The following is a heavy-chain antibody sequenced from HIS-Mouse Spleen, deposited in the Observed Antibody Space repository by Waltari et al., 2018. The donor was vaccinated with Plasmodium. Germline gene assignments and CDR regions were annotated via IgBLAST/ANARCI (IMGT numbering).Heavy chain of an antibody. J-gene: IGHJ3*02. CDR1: GFTFSSYW. D-gene: IGHD5-12*01. Sequence: EVQLVESGGGLVQPGGSLRLSCAASGFTFSSYWMHWVRKAPGKGLVWVSRINSDGSSTSSADSVTGRFTIPRDTAKTTLFLQMNSLLAEDTAVYYCARASYLGGYDAFDIWGQGTMVTVSS. V-gene: IGHV3-74*01. CDR2: INSDGSST. CDR3: ARASYLGGYDAFDI.